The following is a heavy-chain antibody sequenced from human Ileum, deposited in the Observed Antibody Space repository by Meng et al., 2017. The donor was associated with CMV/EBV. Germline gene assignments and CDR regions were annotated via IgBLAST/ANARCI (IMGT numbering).Heavy chain of an antibody. D-gene: IGHD2-15*01. CDR1: GYTLSAYY. CDR3: AGGVGGIPGAKNGMAV. Sequence: ASVKVSCKASGYTLSAYYIAWVRQAPGQGLEWMGWINPNSGGIKYSQKFQDRVTMTEDTSTSTVYMELNSLTSDDTAIYFCAGGVGGIPGAKNGMAVWGQGTTVTVSS. CDR2: INPNSGGI. V-gene: IGHV1-2*02. J-gene: IGHJ6*02.